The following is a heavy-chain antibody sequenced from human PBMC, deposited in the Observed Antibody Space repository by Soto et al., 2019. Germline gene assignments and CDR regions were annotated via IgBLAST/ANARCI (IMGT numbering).Heavy chain of an antibody. CDR1: GDTFTTYG. J-gene: IGHJ4*02. CDR2: ISGYNGNR. D-gene: IGHD2-2*01. CDR3: GREYCRSVRCYGGDY. V-gene: IGHV1-18*01. Sequence: QVQLVQSGAEVKKPGASVKVSCEGSGDTFTTYGISWVRQAPGQGLEWMGWISGYNGNRKYAQKFQGRVTMTTDTSTSTAYMELRSLTADDTAVYYCGREYCRSVRCYGGDYWGQGTLVTVSS.